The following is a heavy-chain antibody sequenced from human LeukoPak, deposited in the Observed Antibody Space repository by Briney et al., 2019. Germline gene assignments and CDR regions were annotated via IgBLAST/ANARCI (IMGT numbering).Heavy chain of an antibody. V-gene: IGHV4-39*07. J-gene: IGHJ4*02. Sequence: SETLSLTCTVSGGSISSSDNYWGWIRQPPGKGLEWIGSIYHSGSTYYNPSLKSRVTISVDTSKNQFSLKLSSVTAADTAVYYCARALYDFWSGPRYYFDYWGQGTLVTVSS. CDR2: IYHSGST. CDR3: ARALYDFWSGPRYYFDY. CDR1: GGSISSSDNY. D-gene: IGHD3-3*01.